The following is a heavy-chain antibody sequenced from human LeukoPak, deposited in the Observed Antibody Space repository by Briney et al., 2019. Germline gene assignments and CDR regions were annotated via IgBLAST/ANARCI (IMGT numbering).Heavy chain of an antibody. CDR2: IWYDGSNK. Sequence: PGGSLRLSCAASGFTFSSYGMHWVRQAPGKGLEWVAVIWYDGSNKYYADSVKGRFTISRDNSKNTLYLQMNSLRAEDTAVYYCARDGSSFWTFSKIYGMDVWGQGTTVTVSS. CDR1: GFTFSSYG. V-gene: IGHV3-33*01. D-gene: IGHD3/OR15-3a*01. CDR3: ARDGSSFWTFSKIYGMDV. J-gene: IGHJ6*02.